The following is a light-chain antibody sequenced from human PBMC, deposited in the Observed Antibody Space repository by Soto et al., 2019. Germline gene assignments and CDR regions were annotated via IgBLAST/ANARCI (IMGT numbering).Light chain of an antibody. Sequence: AIQLTQSPSSLSASVGDTVTITCRASQGISSAFAWYQQKPGKAPKLLIYAASSLESGVPSRFGGSGSGTDYTLTISSLQPEDSATYYCQQFYSYPLTYGGGTQVEIK. CDR1: QGISSA. V-gene: IGKV1-13*02. J-gene: IGKJ4*01. CDR2: AAS. CDR3: QQFYSYPLT.